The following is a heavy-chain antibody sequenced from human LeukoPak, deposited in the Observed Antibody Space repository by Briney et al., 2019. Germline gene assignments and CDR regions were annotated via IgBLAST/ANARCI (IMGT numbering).Heavy chain of an antibody. J-gene: IGHJ4*02. Sequence: GGSLRLSCAASGFTFSSYAMSWVRQAPGKGLEWVSAISGSGGSTYYADSVKGRFTISRGNSKNTLYLQMSSLRAEDTAVYYCAKSPYSYGPTGFDYWGQGTLVTVSS. D-gene: IGHD5-18*01. CDR2: ISGSGGST. CDR1: GFTFSSYA. CDR3: AKSPYSYGPTGFDY. V-gene: IGHV3-23*01.